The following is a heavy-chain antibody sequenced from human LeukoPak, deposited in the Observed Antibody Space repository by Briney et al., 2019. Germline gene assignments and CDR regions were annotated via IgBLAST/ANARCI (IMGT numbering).Heavy chain of an antibody. CDR1: GFTFINSA. Sequence: GGSLRLSCAASGFTFINSAMHWVRQVKGKGLEWVSAIGIRGDTHYSGSVKGRFTISRENAESSLYLQMNSLRAEDTAVYYCARGGIQVSGIDEFDYWGQGTLVTVSS. CDR2: IGIRGDT. J-gene: IGHJ4*02. D-gene: IGHD6-19*01. CDR3: ARGGIQVSGIDEFDY. V-gene: IGHV3-13*01.